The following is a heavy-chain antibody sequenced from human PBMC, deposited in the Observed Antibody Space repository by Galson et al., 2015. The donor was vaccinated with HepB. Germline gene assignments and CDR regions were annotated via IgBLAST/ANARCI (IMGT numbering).Heavy chain of an antibody. Sequence: SLRLSCAASGFTFSSYAMYWVRQAPGKGLEWVSGISATGGDTFYANSVRGRFTVSRDNSKNTLYLQVNSLSAEDTAVYYCAKDAAESSCGGGNCYSWNWFDPWGQGTLVTVSS. CDR1: GFTFSSYA. CDR2: ISATGGDT. J-gene: IGHJ5*02. CDR3: AKDAAESSCGGGNCYSWNWFDP. V-gene: IGHV3-23*01. D-gene: IGHD2-15*01.